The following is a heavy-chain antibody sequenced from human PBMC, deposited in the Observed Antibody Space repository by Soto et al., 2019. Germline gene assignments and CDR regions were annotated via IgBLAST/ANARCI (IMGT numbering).Heavy chain of an antibody. V-gene: IGHV3-15*07. CDR1: CFTFSNAW. J-gene: IGHJ4*02. CDR2: IKSKTDGGTT. CDR3: TTEYSRGWTPFDY. D-gene: IGHD6-19*01. Sequence: GGSLRLSCAASCFTFSNAWMNWVRQAPGKGLEWVGRIKSKTDGGTTDYAAPVKGRFTISRDDSKNTLYLQMNSLKTEDTAVYYCTTEYSRGWTPFDYWGQGTLVTVSS.